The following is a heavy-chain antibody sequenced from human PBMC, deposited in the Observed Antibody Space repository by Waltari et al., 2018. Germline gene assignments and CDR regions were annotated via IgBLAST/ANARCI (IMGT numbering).Heavy chain of an antibody. CDR1: GYTFTGSS. CDR3: ARVGIAAAGSYYFDY. D-gene: IGHD6-13*01. Sequence: QVQLVQSGAEVKKPGASVKVSCKASGYTFTGSSNHGVRLAPGQGLEWMGRINPNSGGTNYAQKFQGRVTMTRDTSISTAYMELSRLRSDDTAVYYCARVGIAAAGSYYFDYWGQGTLVTVSS. CDR2: INPNSGGT. V-gene: IGHV1-2*02. J-gene: IGHJ4*02.